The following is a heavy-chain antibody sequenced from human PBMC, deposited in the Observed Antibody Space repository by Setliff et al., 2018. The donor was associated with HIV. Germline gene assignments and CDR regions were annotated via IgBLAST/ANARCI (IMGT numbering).Heavy chain of an antibody. Sequence: GGSLRLSCAASGFTFSSYWMTWVRQAPGKGLEWVANIKQDGSEKYYVDSVKGRFTISRDNAKNSLYLQMNSLRAEDTAVYYCARASFPRYCSITSCFEKGWFDPWGQGTLVTVSS. CDR1: GFTFSSYW. CDR3: ARASFPRYCSITSCFEKGWFDP. D-gene: IGHD2-2*01. V-gene: IGHV3-7*03. CDR2: IKQDGSEK. J-gene: IGHJ5*02.